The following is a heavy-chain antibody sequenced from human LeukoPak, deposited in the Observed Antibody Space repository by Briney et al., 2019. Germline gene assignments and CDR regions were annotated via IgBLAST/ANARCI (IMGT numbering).Heavy chain of an antibody. Sequence: QPGGSLRLSCAASGFTFSSYEMNWVRQAPGKGLEWVSYISSSGSTIYYADSVKGRFTISRDNAKNSLYLQMNSLRAEDTAVYYCARTATAIDYSYYMDVWGKGTPVTVSS. CDR1: GFTFSSYE. V-gene: IGHV3-48*03. CDR2: ISSSGSTI. D-gene: IGHD2-21*02. CDR3: ARTATAIDYSYYMDV. J-gene: IGHJ6*03.